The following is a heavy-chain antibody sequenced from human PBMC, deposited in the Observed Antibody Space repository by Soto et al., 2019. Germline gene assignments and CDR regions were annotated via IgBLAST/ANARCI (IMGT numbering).Heavy chain of an antibody. D-gene: IGHD6-6*01. CDR3: ARDSSSSSVYYSFHGMDV. J-gene: IGHJ6*02. Sequence: ATVKASYKSSGYTFTDLYIHWVRQAPGQGLEWMGWINPNSGGTNYAQKFQGRVTMTRDRSITTVYMELSRLRSDDTAVYYCARDSSSSSVYYSFHGMDVRG. V-gene: IGHV1-2*02. CDR1: GYTFTDLY. CDR2: INPNSGGT.